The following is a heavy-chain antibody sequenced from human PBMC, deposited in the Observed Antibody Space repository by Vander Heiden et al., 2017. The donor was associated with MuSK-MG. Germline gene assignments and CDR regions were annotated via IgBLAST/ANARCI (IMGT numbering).Heavy chain of an antibody. CDR1: GPTFSTNS. J-gene: IGHJ4*02. CDR2: ISSTSSHI. D-gene: IGHD4-17*01. V-gene: IGHV3-21*01. CDR3: AGGHDYGDGGY. Sequence: EEQLVESGGGLVKPGGSLRLSCAPAGPTFSTNSMNWVRQAPGQGLEWVSAISSTSSHIWYADSVKGRFTISRDNAKNSLYLQMNSLTADDTAVYYCAGGHDYGDGGYWGQGTLVTVSS.